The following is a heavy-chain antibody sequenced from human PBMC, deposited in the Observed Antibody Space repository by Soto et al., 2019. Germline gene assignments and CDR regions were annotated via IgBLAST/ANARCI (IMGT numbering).Heavy chain of an antibody. V-gene: IGHV4-30-2*01. CDR1: GASITYGGYS. CDR3: ARGGGSDSFDY. Sequence: QLQLHESGSGLVKPSQTLSLTCTVSGASITYGGYSWSWIRQTPGKALGWIGYINHLETTFYNPSFESRLTLSIDRAKNQFSLNLNSMSAADRAVYFCARGGGSDSFDYWGQGILVTVSS. CDR2: INHLETT. D-gene: IGHD1-26*01. J-gene: IGHJ4*02.